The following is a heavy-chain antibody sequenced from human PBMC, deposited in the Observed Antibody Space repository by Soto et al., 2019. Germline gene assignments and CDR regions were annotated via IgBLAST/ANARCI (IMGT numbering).Heavy chain of an antibody. CDR3: AGTFGVVIIGYYYYGMDV. CDR2: IIPIFGTA. CDR1: GGTFSSYA. J-gene: IGHJ6*02. V-gene: IGHV1-69*06. D-gene: IGHD3-3*01. Sequence: QVQLVQSGAEVKKPGSSVKVSCKASGGTFSSYAISWVRQAPGQGLEWMGGIIPIFGTANYAQKFQGRVTITADKSTSTAFMEFSSLRSEDTAVYYCAGTFGVVIIGYYYYGMDVWGQGTTVTVSS.